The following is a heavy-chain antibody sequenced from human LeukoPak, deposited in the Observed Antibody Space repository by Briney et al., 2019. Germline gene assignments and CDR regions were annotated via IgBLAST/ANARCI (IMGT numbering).Heavy chain of an antibody. CDR1: GYTLTELS. Sequence: ASVKVSCKVSGYTLTELSMHWVRQAPGKGLEWMGGFDPEDGETIYAQKFQGRVTKTEDTSTDTAYMELSSLRSEDTAVYYCATDKKARGVITADYWGQGTLVTVSS. CDR3: ATDKKARGVITADY. V-gene: IGHV1-24*01. J-gene: IGHJ4*02. D-gene: IGHD3-10*01. CDR2: FDPEDGET.